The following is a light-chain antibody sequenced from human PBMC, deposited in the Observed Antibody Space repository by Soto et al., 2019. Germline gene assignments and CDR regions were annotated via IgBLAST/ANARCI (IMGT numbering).Light chain of an antibody. CDR2: GAS. Sequence: EIVLTQSPGTLSLSTGDRATLSCRATQRVSMSYLGWYQQKPGQAPRLLMYGASIRAAGVPDWLTGSGSGTEFTLPVNRLQPEDFAVYYWQQYGSPPSTFGQRTRLDMK. CDR1: QRVSMSY. J-gene: IGKJ5*01. CDR3: QQYGSPPST. V-gene: IGKV3-20*01.